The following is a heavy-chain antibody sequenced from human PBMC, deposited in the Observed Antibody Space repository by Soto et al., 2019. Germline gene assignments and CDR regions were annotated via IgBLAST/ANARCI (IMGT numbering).Heavy chain of an antibody. CDR3: AKNGYCISTSCYSDYYYGMDV. CDR2: IIPIFGTP. CDR1: GGTFSRYA. D-gene: IGHD2-2*02. Sequence: QVQLVQSGAEVKKPGSSVKVSCKASGGTFSRYAISWVRQAPGQGLEWMGGIIPIFGTPDYAQKFQGRVTITPDESTSTAYMELSSLRSEDTAVYYCAKNGYCISTSCYSDYYYGMDVWGQGTTVTVSS. V-gene: IGHV1-69*05. J-gene: IGHJ6*02.